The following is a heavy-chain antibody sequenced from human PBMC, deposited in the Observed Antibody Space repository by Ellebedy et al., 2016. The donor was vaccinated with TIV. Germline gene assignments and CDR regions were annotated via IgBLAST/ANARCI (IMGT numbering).Heavy chain of an antibody. CDR2: IYYSGNT. J-gene: IGHJ3*02. V-gene: IGHV4-30-4*01. CDR3: ARVEIPAIIVGERDDVFDI. Sequence: SETLSLTXIVSGGSISSDDYYWSWIRQPPGKGLEWIGYIYYSGNTNYNPSLKSRVTISIDTSKNRFSLKLDSVTAADTAVYYCARVEIPAIIVGERDDVFDIWGQGTMVTVSS. D-gene: IGHD2-2*01. CDR1: GGSISSDDYY.